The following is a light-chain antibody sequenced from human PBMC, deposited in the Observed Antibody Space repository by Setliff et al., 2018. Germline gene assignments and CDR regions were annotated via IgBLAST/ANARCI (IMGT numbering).Light chain of an antibody. CDR3: SSYVGSSTPHV. CDR1: NSDVGSYNH. V-gene: IGLV2-23*02. CDR2: EVT. J-gene: IGLJ1*01. Sequence: QSALTQPASVSGFLGQSITISCTGTNSDVGSYNHFSWYQQHPGKAPKLMIYEVTMRPSGISNRFSGPKSGNAASLTISGLQAEDEAEYYCSSYVGSSTPHVFGTGTKVTVL.